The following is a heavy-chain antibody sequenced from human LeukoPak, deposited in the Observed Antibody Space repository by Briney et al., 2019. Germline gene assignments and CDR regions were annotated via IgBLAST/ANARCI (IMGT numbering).Heavy chain of an antibody. CDR1: GGSFSGYY. J-gene: IGHJ4*02. CDR2: INHSGST. Sequence: SETLSLTCAVYGGSFSGYYWSWIRQPPGKGLEWIGEINHSGSTNYNPSLKSRVTISVDTSKNQFSLKLSSVTAADTAVYYCARGDSSGWSDFDYWGQGTLVTVSS. D-gene: IGHD6-19*01. V-gene: IGHV4-34*01. CDR3: ARGDSSGWSDFDY.